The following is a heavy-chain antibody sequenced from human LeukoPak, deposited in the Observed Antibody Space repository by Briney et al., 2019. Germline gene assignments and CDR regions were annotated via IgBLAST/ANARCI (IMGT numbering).Heavy chain of an antibody. CDR3: AKDVDSSRWYFAN. D-gene: IGHD6-13*01. CDR2: IRYDGSNK. CDR1: GFTFSNYG. J-gene: IGHJ4*02. Sequence: GGSLRLSCAASGFTFSNYGMHWVRQAPGKGLEWVAFIRYDGSNKYYADSVKGRFTISRDNSKNTLYLQMNNLRAEDTAVYYCAKDVDSSRWYFANWGQGTLVTVSS. V-gene: IGHV3-30*02.